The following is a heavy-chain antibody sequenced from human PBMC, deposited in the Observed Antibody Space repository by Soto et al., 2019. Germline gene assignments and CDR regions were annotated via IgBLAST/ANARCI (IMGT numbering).Heavy chain of an antibody. CDR3: ARTGYSSSWHSRDYYGMDV. CDR1: GSTFTSYG. J-gene: IGHJ6*02. V-gene: IGHV1-18*01. CDR2: ISAYNGNT. Sequence: ASVKVSCKASGSTFTSYGISWVRQAPGQGLEWMGWISAYNGNTNYAQKLQGRVTMTTDTSTSTAYMELRSLRSDDTAVYYCARTGYSSSWHSRDYYGMDVWGQGTTVTVSS. D-gene: IGHD6-13*01.